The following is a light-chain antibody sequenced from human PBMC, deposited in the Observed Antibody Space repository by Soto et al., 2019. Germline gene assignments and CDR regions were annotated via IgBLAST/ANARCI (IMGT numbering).Light chain of an antibody. CDR3: QKYNSATWT. J-gene: IGKJ1*01. CDR2: AAS. V-gene: IGKV1-27*01. Sequence: DIQMTQSPSSLSASVGDRVTITCRASQSISNSLACYQQKPGKVPKLLIYAASTLQSGLPSRFSDSGSGTDFTLTISSLQPEDVATYYCQKYNSATWTLGPGTKVEIK. CDR1: QSISNS.